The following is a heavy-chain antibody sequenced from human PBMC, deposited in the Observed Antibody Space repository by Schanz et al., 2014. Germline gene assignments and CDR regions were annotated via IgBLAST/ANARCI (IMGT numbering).Heavy chain of an antibody. Sequence: EVQLLESGGGLVRPGGSLRLSCAASGFTFSSYTMNWVRQAPGKGPEWVSSLTGSGGGTYYADSVRGRFAISRDNSKNTLYLQMNSLRAEDTAVYYCARDGDFDYWGQGTLVTVSS. J-gene: IGHJ4*02. V-gene: IGHV3-23*01. CDR1: GFTFSSYT. CDR3: ARDGDFDY. CDR2: LTGSGGGT.